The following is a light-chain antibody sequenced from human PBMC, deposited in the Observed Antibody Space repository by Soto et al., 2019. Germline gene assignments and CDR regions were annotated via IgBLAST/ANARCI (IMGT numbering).Light chain of an antibody. Sequence: SVLPQPASVSVSPGQSITVSCTGTSSDVGTYDLVSWYQQHPGRAPKLMIYEVTKRPSGVSNRFSGSKSGNTASLTISGLQPEDEADYYCCSYAGSSTYVFGIGTKVTVL. V-gene: IGLV2-23*02. CDR2: EVT. CDR3: CSYAGSSTYV. J-gene: IGLJ1*01. CDR1: SSDVGTYDL.